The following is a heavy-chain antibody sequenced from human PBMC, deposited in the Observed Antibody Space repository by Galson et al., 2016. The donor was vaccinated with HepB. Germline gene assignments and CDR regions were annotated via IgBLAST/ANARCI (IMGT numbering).Heavy chain of an antibody. V-gene: IGHV3-33*01. CDR3: ARDYRSIPPTYYFDY. Sequence: SLRLSCAASGFIFSSYAMHRVRQAPGKGLEWVAVIWYDGSLKYYADSVKGRFTISRDNSKNTLYLQMNSLRAEDTAVYYCARDYRSIPPTYYFDYWGQGTLVTVSS. CDR2: IWYDGSLK. CDR1: GFIFSSYA. D-gene: IGHD1-14*01. J-gene: IGHJ4*02.